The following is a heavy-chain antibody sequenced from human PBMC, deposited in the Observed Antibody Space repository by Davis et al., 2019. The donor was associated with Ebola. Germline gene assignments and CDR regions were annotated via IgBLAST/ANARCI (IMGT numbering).Heavy chain of an antibody. CDR2: ISYDGSNK. V-gene: IGHV3-30*18. D-gene: IGHD5-24*01. J-gene: IGHJ4*02. CDR1: GFTFSSYG. CDR3: AKPRLQLRASFDY. Sequence: PGGSLRLSCAASGFTFSSYGMHWVRQAPGKGLEWVAVISYDGSNKYYADSVKGRFTISRDNSKNTLYLQMNSLRAEDTAVYYCAKPRLQLRASFDYWGQGTLVTVSS.